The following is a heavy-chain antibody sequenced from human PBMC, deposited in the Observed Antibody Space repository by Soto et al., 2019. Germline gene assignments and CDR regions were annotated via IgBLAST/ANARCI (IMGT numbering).Heavy chain of an antibody. Sequence: TGGSLRLSCAASGFTFSSYAMSWVRQAPGKGLKWVSAISGSGGSTYYADSVKGRFTISRDNSKNTLYLQMNSLRAEDTAVYYCASPHPIVVVPAATPYGMDVWGQGTTVTVSS. CDR1: GFTFSSYA. J-gene: IGHJ6*02. CDR2: ISGSGGST. V-gene: IGHV3-23*01. D-gene: IGHD2-2*01. CDR3: ASPHPIVVVPAATPYGMDV.